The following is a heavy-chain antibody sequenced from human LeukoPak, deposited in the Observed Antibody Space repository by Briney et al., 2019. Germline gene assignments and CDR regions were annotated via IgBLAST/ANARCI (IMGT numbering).Heavy chain of an antibody. J-gene: IGHJ4*02. V-gene: IGHV3-21*01. CDR1: GFTFSGYS. Sequence: PGGSLRLSCAASGFTFSGYSVNWVRQAPGKGLEWVSSISSSSSYIYYADSVKGRFTISRDNAKNSLYLQMNSLRAEDTAVYYCARSWASGSYSDYWGQGTLVTVSS. CDR3: ARSWASGSYSDY. D-gene: IGHD1-26*01. CDR2: ISSSSSYI.